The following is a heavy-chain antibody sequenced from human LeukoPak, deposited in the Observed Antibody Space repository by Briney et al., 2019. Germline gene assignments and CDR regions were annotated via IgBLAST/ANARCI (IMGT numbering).Heavy chain of an antibody. CDR1: GYTFTSYG. D-gene: IGHD3-22*01. CDR2: ISAYNGNT. Sequence: ASVKVSCKASGYTFTSYGISWVRQAPGQGLEWMGWISAYNGNTNYAQKLQGRVTMTTDTSTSTAYMELRSLRSDDTAVYYCARVPYYDSSGGWFDPWGQGTRVTVSS. V-gene: IGHV1-18*01. CDR3: ARVPYYDSSGGWFDP. J-gene: IGHJ5*02.